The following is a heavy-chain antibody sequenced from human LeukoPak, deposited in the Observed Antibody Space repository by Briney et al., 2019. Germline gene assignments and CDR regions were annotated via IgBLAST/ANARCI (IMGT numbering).Heavy chain of an antibody. D-gene: IGHD6-13*01. CDR2: ISYDGSNK. CDR3: ARGDKQLLFNRNKGGFDP. CDR1: GFTFSSYA. Sequence: PGRSLRLSCAASGFTFSSYAMHWVRQAPGKGLEWVTVISYDGSNKYYADSVKGRFTISRDNSKNMLYLQMNSVRAEDTAVHYCARGDKQLLFNRNKGGFDPWGQGTLVTVSS. V-gene: IGHV3-30*04. J-gene: IGHJ5*02.